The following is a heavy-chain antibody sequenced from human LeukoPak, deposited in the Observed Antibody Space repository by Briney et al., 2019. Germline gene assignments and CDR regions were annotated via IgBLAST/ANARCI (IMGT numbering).Heavy chain of an antibody. D-gene: IGHD3-10*01. J-gene: IGHJ4*02. Sequence: PSETLSLTCSVSGDSISSGSYYWSWIRQPAGKGLEWIGRIYTSGSTNYIPSLKSRLTISVDTSKNQFSLRLSSVTAADTAVCYCARDAWFGAGRTFAYWGQGTLVTVSS. CDR2: IYTSGST. CDR1: GDSISSGSYY. V-gene: IGHV4-61*02. CDR3: ARDAWFGAGRTFAY.